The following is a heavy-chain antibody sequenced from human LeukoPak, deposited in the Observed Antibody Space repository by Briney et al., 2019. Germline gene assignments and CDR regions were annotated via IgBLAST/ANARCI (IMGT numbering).Heavy chain of an antibody. D-gene: IGHD5-12*01. J-gene: IGHJ6*03. CDR3: AREHSGYDFPGRDYYMDV. V-gene: IGHV3-7*01. CDR2: IKQDGSEK. Sequence: GGSLRLSCAASGFTFSSYWMSWVRQAPGKGLEWVANIKQDGSEKYYVDSVKGRFTISRDNAKNSLYLQMNSLRAEDTAVYYCAREHSGYDFPGRDYYMDVWGKGTTVTVSS. CDR1: GFTFSSYW.